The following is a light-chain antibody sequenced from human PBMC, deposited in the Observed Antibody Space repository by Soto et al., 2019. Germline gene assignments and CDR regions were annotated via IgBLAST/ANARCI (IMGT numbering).Light chain of an antibody. J-gene: IGKJ4*01. CDR1: QSLLHSNGYKY. CDR3: KEALQTPLT. Sequence: DIVMTQSPLSLPVTPGEPASISCRSSQSLLHSNGYKYLDWYLQKPGQSPQLLISLGSNRASGVPDRFSGSGSGTDFTLTISRVEAEDVGVYYCKEALQTPLTFGGGTKVEI. V-gene: IGKV2-28*01. CDR2: LGS.